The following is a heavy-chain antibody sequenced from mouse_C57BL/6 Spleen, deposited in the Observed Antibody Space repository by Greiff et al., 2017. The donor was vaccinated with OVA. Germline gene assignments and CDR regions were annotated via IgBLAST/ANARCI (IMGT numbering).Heavy chain of an antibody. J-gene: IGHJ4*01. D-gene: IGHD1-1*01. V-gene: IGHV1-69*01. Sequence: VQLQQPGAELVMPGASVKLSCKASGYTFTSYWMHWVKQRPGQGLEWIGEIDPSDSYTNYNQKFKGKSTLTVDKSSSTAYMQLSSLTSEDSAVYYCARSGITTVVPYYAMDYWGQGTSVTVSS. CDR3: ARSGITTVVPYYAMDY. CDR2: IDPSDSYT. CDR1: GYTFTSYW.